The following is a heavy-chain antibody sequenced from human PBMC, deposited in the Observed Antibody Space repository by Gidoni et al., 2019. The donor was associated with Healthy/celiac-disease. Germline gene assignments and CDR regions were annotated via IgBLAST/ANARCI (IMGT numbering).Heavy chain of an antibody. D-gene: IGHD4-4*01. CDR3: ARSTVTTMNGMDV. CDR1: GGSISSYY. V-gene: IGHV4-59*01. J-gene: IGHJ6*02. CDR2: IYYSGSP. Sequence: QVQLQESGPGLVKPSETLPLTCTVSGGSISSYYWRWIRQPPGKGLEWIGYIYYSGSPNYNPSLKSRVTISVDTSKNQFSLKLSSVTAADTAVYYCARSTVTTMNGMDVWGQGTTVTVSS.